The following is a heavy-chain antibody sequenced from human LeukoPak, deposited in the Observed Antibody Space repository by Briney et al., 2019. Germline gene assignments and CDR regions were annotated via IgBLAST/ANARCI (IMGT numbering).Heavy chain of an antibody. V-gene: IGHV4-39*07. J-gene: IGHJ6*03. D-gene: IGHD3-9*01. CDR1: GGSISSSSYY. CDR2: IYYSGST. Sequence: PSETLSLTCTVSGGSISSSSYYWGWIRQPPGKGLEWIGSIYYSGSTYYNPSLKSRVTISVDTSKNQFSLKLSSVTAADTAVYYCARDVHFYDILTGYTRYYMDVWGKGTTVTVSS. CDR3: ARDVHFYDILTGYTRYYMDV.